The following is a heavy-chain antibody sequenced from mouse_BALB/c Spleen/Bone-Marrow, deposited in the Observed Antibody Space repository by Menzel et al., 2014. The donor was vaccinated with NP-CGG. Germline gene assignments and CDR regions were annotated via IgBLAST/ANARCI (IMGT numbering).Heavy chain of an antibody. CDR3: ARMHYYGYVAY. V-gene: IGHV4-1*02. D-gene: IGHD1-2*01. J-gene: IGHJ3*01. Sequence: EVKVVESGGGLVQPGGSLNLSCAASGFDFSRYWMSWVRQAPGKGLEWIGEIIPDSSTINYTPSLKDKFIISRDNAKNTLYLQMSKVRSEDTALYYCARMHYYGYVAYWGQGTLVTVSA. CDR1: GFDFSRYW. CDR2: IIPDSSTI.